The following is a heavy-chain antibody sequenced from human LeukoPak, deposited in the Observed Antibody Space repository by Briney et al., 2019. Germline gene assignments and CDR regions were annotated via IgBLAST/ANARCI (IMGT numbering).Heavy chain of an antibody. CDR1: GGSISSYY. V-gene: IGHV4-59*01. J-gene: IGHJ4*02. Sequence: TSETLFLTCTVSGGSISSYYWSWIRQPPGKGLEWIGYIYYSGSTNYNPSLKSRVTISVDTSKNQFSLKLKSVTAADTAVYYCARRGYCSGGSCYSFDYWGQGTLVTVSS. CDR2: IYYSGST. D-gene: IGHD2-15*01. CDR3: ARRGYCSGGSCYSFDY.